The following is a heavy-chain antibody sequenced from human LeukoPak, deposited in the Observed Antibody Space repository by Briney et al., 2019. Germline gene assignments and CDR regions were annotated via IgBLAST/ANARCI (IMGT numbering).Heavy chain of an antibody. J-gene: IGHJ4*02. D-gene: IGHD4-17*01. CDR2: ISWNSGSI. CDR1: GFTFDDYA. Sequence: GGSLRLSCAASGFTFDDYAMHWVRHAPGKGLEWVSGISWNSGSIGYADSVKGRFTISRDNAKNSLYLQMNSLRAEDTALYYCAKGAGPVTGIDYWGQGTLVTVSS. V-gene: IGHV3-9*01. CDR3: AKGAGPVTGIDY.